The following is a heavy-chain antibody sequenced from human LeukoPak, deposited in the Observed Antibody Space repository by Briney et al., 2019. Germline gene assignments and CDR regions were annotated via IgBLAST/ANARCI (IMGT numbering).Heavy chain of an antibody. CDR2: IYSGGST. V-gene: IGHV3-66*02. CDR1: GFTVSSNY. D-gene: IGHD3-3*01. Sequence: PGGSLRLSCAASGFTVSSNYMSWVRQAPGKGLEWVSVIYSGGSTYYADSVKGRFTISRDNSKNTLYLQMNSLRAEDTAVYYCARVTGGEWLLYNWFDPWGQGTLVTVSS. J-gene: IGHJ5*02. CDR3: ARVTGGEWLLYNWFDP.